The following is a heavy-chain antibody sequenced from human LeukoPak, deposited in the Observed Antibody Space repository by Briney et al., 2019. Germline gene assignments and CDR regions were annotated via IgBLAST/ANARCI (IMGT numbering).Heavy chain of an antibody. V-gene: IGHV5-51*01. Sequence: GESLKISWKGSGCSFTTYWIGWVRQMPGKGLELMVIIYPGDSHTRYSPSFQGQVTISADKSISTAYLQCSSLKASDTAMYYCATHRSVRVGTTPSAYYYYVDVWSKGTTVTVSS. CDR3: ATHRSVRVGTTPSAYYYYVDV. J-gene: IGHJ6*03. D-gene: IGHD1-26*01. CDR2: IYPGDSHT. CDR1: GCSFTTYW.